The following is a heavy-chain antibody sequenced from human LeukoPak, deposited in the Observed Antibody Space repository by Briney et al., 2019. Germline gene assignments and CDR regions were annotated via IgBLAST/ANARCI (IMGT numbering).Heavy chain of an antibody. Sequence: ASVKVSCKSSVYTFTVYYMHWVRQAPGQGLEWMGWINPNSGGTNYAQKFQGRVTMTRDTSISTAYMELSRLRSDDTAVYYCARGAAAGPYNWFDPWGQGTLVTVSS. J-gene: IGHJ5*02. D-gene: IGHD6-13*01. CDR3: ARGAAAGPYNWFDP. V-gene: IGHV1-2*02. CDR1: VYTFTVYY. CDR2: INPNSGGT.